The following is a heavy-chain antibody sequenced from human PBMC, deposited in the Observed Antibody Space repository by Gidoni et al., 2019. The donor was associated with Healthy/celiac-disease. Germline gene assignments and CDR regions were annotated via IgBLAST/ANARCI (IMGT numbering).Heavy chain of an antibody. CDR2: IYYSGST. CDR3: ARGIAVAGTSHFDY. V-gene: IGHV4-39*01. J-gene: IGHJ4*02. Sequence: QLQLQESGPGLVKPSETLSLTCTVSGGSISSSSYYWGWIRQPPGKGLGWIGSIYYSGSTYYNPSLKSRVTISVDTSKNQCSLKLSSVTAADTAVYYCARGIAVAGTSHFDYWGQGTLVTVSS. CDR1: GGSISSSSYY. D-gene: IGHD6-19*01.